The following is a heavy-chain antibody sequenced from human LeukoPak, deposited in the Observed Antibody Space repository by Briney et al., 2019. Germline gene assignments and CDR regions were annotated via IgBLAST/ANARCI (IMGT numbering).Heavy chain of an antibody. J-gene: IGHJ5*02. V-gene: IGHV4-61*08. CDR3: ARLTGYSSESWFDP. D-gene: IGHD3-9*01. Sequence: SGPTLVNPTQTLTLTCTFSGFSLSTSGVGVGWIRQPPGKGLEWIGYIYYSGSTNYNPSLKNRVTISVDTSKNQFSLKLRSVTAADTAVYYCARLTGYSSESWFDPWGQGTLVTVSS. CDR2: IYYSGST. CDR1: GFSLSTSGVG.